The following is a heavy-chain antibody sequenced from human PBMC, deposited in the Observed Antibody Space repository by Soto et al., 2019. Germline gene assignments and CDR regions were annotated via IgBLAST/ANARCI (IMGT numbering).Heavy chain of an antibody. J-gene: IGHJ6*02. Sequence: PSETLSLTCTVSGGSISSGGYYWSWIRQHPGKGLEWIGYIYYSGSTYYNPSLKSRVTISVDTSKNQFSLKLSSVTAADTAVYYCARGGSGSYWGYYYYYGMDVWGQGTTVTVSS. CDR3: ARGGSGSYWGYYYYYGMDV. D-gene: IGHD3-10*01. V-gene: IGHV4-31*03. CDR2: IYYSGST. CDR1: GGSISSGGYY.